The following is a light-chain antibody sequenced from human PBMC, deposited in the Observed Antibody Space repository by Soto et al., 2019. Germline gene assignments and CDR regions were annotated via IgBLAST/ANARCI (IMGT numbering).Light chain of an antibody. CDR2: EGH. Sequence: QSVLTQPRSVSASPGQSVTISCTGTSRDVGGHNYVSWYQQHPGKAPKVMLSEGHRRPSGVPDRFSGSSSVNSASLTISGLQADDEADYYCCLYIGATTYVFGTGNKVTVL. J-gene: IGLJ1*01. V-gene: IGLV2-11*01. CDR1: SRDVGGHNY. CDR3: CLYIGATTYV.